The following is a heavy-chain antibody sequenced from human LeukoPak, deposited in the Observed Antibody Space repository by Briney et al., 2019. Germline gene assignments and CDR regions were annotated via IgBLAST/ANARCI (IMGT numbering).Heavy chain of an antibody. CDR1: GFTFSDHF. CDR3: AACPYTRAACDY. CDR2: SKNKADSYAT. J-gene: IGHJ4*02. D-gene: IGHD3-16*01. V-gene: IGHV3-72*01. Sequence: AGSLRLSCAASGFTFSDHFMDWVRQAPGKGLEWVGRSKNKADSYATYSAASVKGRFTISRDGSKNSLSLQMHSLKTEDSAIYFCAACPYTRAACDYWGQGTLVTVSS.